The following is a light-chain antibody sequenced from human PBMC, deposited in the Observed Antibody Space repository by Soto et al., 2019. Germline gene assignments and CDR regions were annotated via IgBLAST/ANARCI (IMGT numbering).Light chain of an antibody. CDR3: QQAHSFPRT. Sequence: DIQMTQSPSSVSASVGDRVTITCRASQAISTWLAWYQQKPGKAPKLLIYAASNLQPGVPSRFSGSGSGTDSTLTISCLQPEDFATYDCQQAHSFPRTFGQGTNVKSN. J-gene: IGKJ1*01. CDR1: QAISTW. V-gene: IGKV1D-12*01. CDR2: AAS.